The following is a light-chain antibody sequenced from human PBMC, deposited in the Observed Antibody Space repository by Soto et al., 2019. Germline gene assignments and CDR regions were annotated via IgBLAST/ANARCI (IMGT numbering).Light chain of an antibody. CDR3: QRYNDWPFA. Sequence: ELVLTQSPGTLSVSPGERVTLSCSASESLSTFLAWYQQKPGQAPRLLIYGASTKATGIPARFSGSGSATDFTLTISILQSEDCAVYYCQRYNDWPFAFGQGTKREI. J-gene: IGKJ2*01. CDR1: ESLSTF. V-gene: IGKV3-15*01. CDR2: GAS.